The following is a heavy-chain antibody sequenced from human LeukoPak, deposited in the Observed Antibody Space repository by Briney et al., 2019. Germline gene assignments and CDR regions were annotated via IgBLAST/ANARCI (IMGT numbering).Heavy chain of an antibody. CDR2: IWYDGSNK. J-gene: IGHJ4*02. CDR1: GFTFSSYG. D-gene: IGHD6-13*01. V-gene: IGHV3-33*01. CDR3: ARVMRQQLVLIDY. Sequence: PGRSLRLSCAASGFTFSSYGMHWVRQAPGKGLEWVAVIWYDGSNKYYADSVKGRFTISRDNPKNTLYLQMNSLRAEDTAVYYCARVMRQQLVLIDYWGQGTLVTVSS.